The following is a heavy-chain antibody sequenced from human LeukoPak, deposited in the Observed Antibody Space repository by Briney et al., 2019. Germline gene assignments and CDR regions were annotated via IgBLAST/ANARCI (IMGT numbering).Heavy chain of an antibody. V-gene: IGHV3-48*02. CDR2: VTASGTAM. J-gene: IGHJ4*02. CDR1: GFTFSSYS. CDR3: ARVYDSSGYPVDY. D-gene: IGHD3-22*01. Sequence: GGSLRLSCAASGFTFSSYSMNWVRQAPGKGLEWVSHVTASGTAMFYADSVKGRFTISRDNAKNSLYLQMNSLRDEDTAVYYCARVYDSSGYPVDYWGQGTLVTVSS.